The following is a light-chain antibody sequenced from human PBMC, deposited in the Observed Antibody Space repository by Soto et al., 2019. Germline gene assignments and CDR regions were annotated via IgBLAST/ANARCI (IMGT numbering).Light chain of an antibody. CDR3: QQFNSYPRT. V-gene: IGKV1-13*02. CDR1: QGISSA. CDR2: DAS. Sequence: AIQLTQSPSSLSASVGDRVTITCRASQGISSALAWYQQKPGKAPKLLIYDASSLESGVPSRFSGSGSGTDFTLTISSLQPEDFASYYWQQFNSYPRTFGQGTKVEIK. J-gene: IGKJ1*01.